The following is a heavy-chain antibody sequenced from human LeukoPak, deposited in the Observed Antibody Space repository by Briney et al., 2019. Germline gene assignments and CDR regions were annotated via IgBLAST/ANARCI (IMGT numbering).Heavy chain of an antibody. V-gene: IGHV4-59*01. CDR3: ARAGGGSSWYYYYYGMDV. D-gene: IGHD6-13*01. CDR2: IYYSGST. J-gene: IGHJ6*02. Sequence: PSETLSLTCTVSGGSISSYYWSWIRQPPGKGLEWIGYIYYSGSTNYNPSLKSRVTMSVDTSKNQFSLKLSSVTAADTAVYYCARAGGGSSWYYYYYGMDVWGQGTTVTVSS. CDR1: GGSISSYY.